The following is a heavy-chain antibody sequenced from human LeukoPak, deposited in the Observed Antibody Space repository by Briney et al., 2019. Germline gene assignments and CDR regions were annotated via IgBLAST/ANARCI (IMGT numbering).Heavy chain of an antibody. CDR2: LKSKYDGGTT. V-gene: IGHV3-15*01. Sequence: GGSLRLSCVASGFTFSDAWMSWVRQSPGRGLEWVGRLKSKYDGGTTDYAAPVKGRFTISRDDSKNTVYLQMNSLKTEDTAFYYCATSALITGFWGRGALVSVSS. CDR3: ATSALITGF. CDR1: GFTFSDAW. J-gene: IGHJ4*02. D-gene: IGHD3-16*01.